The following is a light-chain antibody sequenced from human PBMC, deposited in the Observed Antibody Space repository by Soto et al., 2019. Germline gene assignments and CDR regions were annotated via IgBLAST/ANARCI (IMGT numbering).Light chain of an antibody. J-gene: IGKJ1*01. Sequence: DIQMTQSPSSLSASVGDRVTITCRASQSISGYLNWYQQKPGKAPKLLIYAASSLQSGVPSRFSGSGSGTDFTLTISSLQPEDFATYYCQQISSTPTFGQGTKVEIK. CDR2: AAS. CDR3: QQISSTPT. CDR1: QSISGY. V-gene: IGKV1-39*01.